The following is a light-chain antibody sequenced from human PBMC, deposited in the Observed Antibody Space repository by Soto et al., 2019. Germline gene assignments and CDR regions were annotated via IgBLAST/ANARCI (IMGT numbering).Light chain of an antibody. CDR2: GAS. Sequence: EIVLTQSPATLSLSPGEKVTLSCRTSQRVDSNYLAWYQQRHGQAPRRLIFGASNRATGIPDRFSRGGSGTDFTLSITILEPEDFALYYCQLYGSSVTFGGGSRVEIK. CDR3: QLYGSSVT. V-gene: IGKV3-20*01. CDR1: QRVDSNY. J-gene: IGKJ4*01.